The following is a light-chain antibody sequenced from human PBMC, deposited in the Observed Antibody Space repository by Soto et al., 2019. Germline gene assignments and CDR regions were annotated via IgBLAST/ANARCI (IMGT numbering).Light chain of an antibody. CDR3: SSYTSSSRNV. CDR2: DVS. CDR1: SSDVGGYNY. Sequence: QSALTQAASVSGSPGQSITIACTGTSSDVGGYNYVSWYQQHPGKAPKLMIYDVSNRPSGVSNRFSGSKSGNTASLTISGLQAEDEADYYCSSYTSSSRNVFGTGTKLTVL. V-gene: IGLV2-14*01. J-gene: IGLJ1*01.